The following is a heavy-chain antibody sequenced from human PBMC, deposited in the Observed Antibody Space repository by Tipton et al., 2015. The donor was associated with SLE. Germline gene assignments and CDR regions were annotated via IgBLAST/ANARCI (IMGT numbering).Heavy chain of an antibody. J-gene: IGHJ3*01. CDR1: GDSFSSHY. Sequence: GLVKPSETLSLTCTMSGDSFSSHYLSWIRQPAGRGREWIGRIYISGTTNYNPSIQNRVAMSLNTSKNELSLKLSSVTAAGTAVYYCARVILLFREAHDAFQVWGQGTMVTVSS. V-gene: IGHV4-4*07. D-gene: IGHD3-10*02. CDR3: ARVILLFREAHDAFQV. CDR2: IYISGTT.